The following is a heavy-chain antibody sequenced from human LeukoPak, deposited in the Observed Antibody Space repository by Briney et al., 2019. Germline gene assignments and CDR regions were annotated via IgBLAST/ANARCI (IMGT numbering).Heavy chain of an antibody. CDR1: GYTFTGYY. J-gene: IGHJ5*02. CDR2: INPNSGGT. CDR3: ARDRSYGSGTIPVEWFDL. D-gene: IGHD3-10*01. Sequence: GASVKVSCKASGYTFTGYYMHWVRQAPGQGLEWMGGINPNSGGTNYAQKFQGRVTMTRDTSISTAYMELSRLRSDDTAVYYCARDRSYGSGTIPVEWFDLWGQGTLVTVSS. V-gene: IGHV1-2*02.